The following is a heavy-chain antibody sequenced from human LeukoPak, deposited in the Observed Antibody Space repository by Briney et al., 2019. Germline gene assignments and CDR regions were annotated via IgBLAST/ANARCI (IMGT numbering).Heavy chain of an antibody. CDR2: IYYSGST. J-gene: IGHJ4*02. CDR1: GGSISSYY. CDR3: ARVTAVAGRFYFDY. V-gene: IGHV4-59*01. D-gene: IGHD6-19*01. Sequence: SETLSLTCTVSGGSISSYYWSWIRQPPGKGLEWIGYIYYSGSTNYNPSLKSRVTISVDTSKNQFSLKLSSVTAADTAVYYCARVTAVAGRFYFDYWGQGTLVTVSS.